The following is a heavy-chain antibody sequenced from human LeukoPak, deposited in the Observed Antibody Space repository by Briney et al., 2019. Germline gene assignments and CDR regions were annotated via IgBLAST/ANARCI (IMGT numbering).Heavy chain of an antibody. V-gene: IGHV3-23*01. CDR1: GFTFSNFG. Sequence: PGGSLRLSCAGSGFTFSNFGMSWVRQAPGKGLEWVSRINGRGDTTNHADFAKGRFTISRDNSKNTVDLQMDSLRADDTALYYCARGRNYGSGNYVFDYWGQGTLVTVSS. CDR3: ARGRNYGSGNYVFDY. J-gene: IGHJ4*02. CDR2: INGRGDTT. D-gene: IGHD3-10*01.